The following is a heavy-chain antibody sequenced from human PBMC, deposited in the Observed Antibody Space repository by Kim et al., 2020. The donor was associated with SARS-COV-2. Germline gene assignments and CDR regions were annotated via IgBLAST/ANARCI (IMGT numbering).Heavy chain of an antibody. Sequence: GGSPRLSCEVSGFTFSTSYMTWVRRAPGKGLEWVAEINPDGSAKGYVDSVKGRFTISRDNFKNSLYLEMNSLRVEDTAVYYCARDPAYGALDYWGQGTLVTVSS. CDR1: GFTFSTSY. J-gene: IGHJ4*02. CDR3: ARDPAYGALDY. V-gene: IGHV3-7*03. D-gene: IGHD2-21*01. CDR2: INPDGSAK.